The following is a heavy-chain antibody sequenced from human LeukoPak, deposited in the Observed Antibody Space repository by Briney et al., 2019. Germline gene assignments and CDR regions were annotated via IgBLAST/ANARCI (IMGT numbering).Heavy chain of an antibody. Sequence: GRSLRLSCVGSGFSVSEYGIHWVRQAPGKGLEWVAVVSYDGGHKYYADSVKGRFTISRDTSSDTVSLQMNSLRVEDTAVYYCVRDRINMMVLGLDSGLDFWGQGTLVTVSS. CDR1: GFSVSEYG. CDR2: VSYDGGHK. V-gene: IGHV3-30*03. J-gene: IGHJ4*02. CDR3: VRDRINMMVLGLDSGLDF. D-gene: IGHD3-22*01.